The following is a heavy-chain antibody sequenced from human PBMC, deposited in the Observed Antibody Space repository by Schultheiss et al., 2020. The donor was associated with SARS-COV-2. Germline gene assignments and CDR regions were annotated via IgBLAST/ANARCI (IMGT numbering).Heavy chain of an antibody. CDR2: IYYSGTT. V-gene: IGHV4-59*12. CDR1: GGSISSYY. CDR3: TRGLGVADY. Sequence: SETLSLTCTVSGGSISSYYWSWIRQPPGKGLEWIGYIYYSGTTIYSPSLKSRIIISVDTSKNQFSLKLTSVTAADTAVYYCTRGLGVADYWGQGTLVTVSS. J-gene: IGHJ4*02. D-gene: IGHD1-26*01.